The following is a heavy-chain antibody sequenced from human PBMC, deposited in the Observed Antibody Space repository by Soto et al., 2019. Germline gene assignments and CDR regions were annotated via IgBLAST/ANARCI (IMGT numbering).Heavy chain of an antibody. J-gene: IGHJ4*02. V-gene: IGHV3-9*01. Sequence: EVQLVESGGGLVQPGRSLRLSCAASGFTFDDYAMHWARQAPGKGLEWVSGISWNSGSIGYADSVKGRFTISRDNAKNSLYLQMNSLRAEDTALYYCAKDLSVAGNQGFRFDYWGQGTLVTVSS. D-gene: IGHD6-19*01. CDR3: AKDLSVAGNQGFRFDY. CDR2: ISWNSGSI. CDR1: GFTFDDYA.